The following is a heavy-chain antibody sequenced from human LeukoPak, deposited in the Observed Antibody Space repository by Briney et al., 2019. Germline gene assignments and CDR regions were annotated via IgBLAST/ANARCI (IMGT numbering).Heavy chain of an antibody. CDR3: ANSGGYYYGDAFDI. J-gene: IGHJ3*02. D-gene: IGHD3-22*01. CDR1: GYTFTSYD. V-gene: IGHV1-8*03. Sequence: ASVTVSCKASGYTFTSYDINWVRQAPGQGLEWMGWMNPNSGNTAYAQKFQGRVTITRNTSISTAYMELSSLRSDDTAVYYCANSGGYYYGDAFDIWGQGTMVTVSS. CDR2: MNPNSGNT.